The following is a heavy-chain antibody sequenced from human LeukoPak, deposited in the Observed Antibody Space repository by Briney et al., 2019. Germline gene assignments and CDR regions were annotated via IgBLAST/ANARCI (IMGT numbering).Heavy chain of an antibody. D-gene: IGHD3-16*02. CDR2: IYHSGST. Sequence: PSETLSLTCAVSGGSISSSNWWSWVRQPPGKGLEWIGEIYHSGSTNYNPSLKSRVTISVDTSKNQFSLKLSSVTAADTAVYYCARGYYDYVWGSYRYYDYWGQGTLVTVSS. V-gene: IGHV4-4*02. CDR1: GGSISSSNW. CDR3: ARGYYDYVWGSYRYYDY. J-gene: IGHJ4*02.